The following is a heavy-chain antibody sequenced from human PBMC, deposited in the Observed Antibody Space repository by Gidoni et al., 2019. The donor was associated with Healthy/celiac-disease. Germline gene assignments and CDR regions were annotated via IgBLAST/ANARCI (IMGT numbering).Heavy chain of an antibody. CDR1: GGSISSSSYY. CDR3: ASGALWFGESFDY. V-gene: IGHV4-39*01. Sequence: QLQLQESGPGLVKPSETLSLTCTVSGGSISSSSYYWGWIRQPPGKGLEWIGSIYYSGSTYYTPSLKSRVTISVDTSKNQFSLKLSSVTAADTAVYYCASGALWFGESFDYWGQGTLVTASS. CDR2: IYYSGST. D-gene: IGHD3-10*01. J-gene: IGHJ4*02.